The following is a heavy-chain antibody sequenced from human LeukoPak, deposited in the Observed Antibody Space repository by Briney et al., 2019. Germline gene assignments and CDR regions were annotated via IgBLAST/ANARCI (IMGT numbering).Heavy chain of an antibody. J-gene: IGHJ4*02. CDR3: AKADIVATGPFDY. CDR2: ISWNSGSI. D-gene: IGHD5-12*01. Sequence: GRSLRLSCAASGFTFDDYAMHWARQAPGKGLEWVSGISWNSGSIGYADSVKGRFTISRDNAKNSLYLQMNSLRAEDTALYYCAKADIVATGPFDYWGQGTLVTVSS. CDR1: GFTFDDYA. V-gene: IGHV3-9*01.